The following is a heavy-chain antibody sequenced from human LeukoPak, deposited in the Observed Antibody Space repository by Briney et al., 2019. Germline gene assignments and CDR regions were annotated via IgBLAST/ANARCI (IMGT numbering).Heavy chain of an antibody. CDR3: AREMTRYYDFWSGYDI. Sequence: PGGSLRLSCAASGFTFSSYAMHWVRQAPGKGLEYVSAISSNGGSTHYANSVKGRFTISRDNSKNTLYLQMDSLRAEDMAVYYCAREMTRYYDFWSGYDIWGQGTMVTVSS. CDR1: GFTFSSYA. CDR2: ISSNGGST. J-gene: IGHJ3*02. V-gene: IGHV3-64*01. D-gene: IGHD3-3*01.